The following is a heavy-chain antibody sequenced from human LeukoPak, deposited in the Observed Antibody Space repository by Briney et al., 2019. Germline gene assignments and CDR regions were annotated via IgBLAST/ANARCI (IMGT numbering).Heavy chain of an antibody. CDR2: TSNAGTNN. Sequence: GGSLRLSCAGSGFTFSSYWMTWVRQAPGEGLEWVAVTSNAGTNNYYADSVTGRFTISRDNSKNTLYLQMNTVRPEDTAVYYCARDSWGLSGYCDSWGQGTLVTVSS. D-gene: IGHD3-3*01. V-gene: IGHV3-30-3*01. J-gene: IGHJ4*01. CDR1: GFTFSSYW. CDR3: ARDSWGLSGYCDS.